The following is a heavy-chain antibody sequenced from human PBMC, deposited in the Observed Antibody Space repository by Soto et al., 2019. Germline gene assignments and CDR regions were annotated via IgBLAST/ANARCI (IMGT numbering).Heavy chain of an antibody. Sequence: VKVSCKVSRYTLTELSMHWLRQAPGKGLEWMGGFDPEDGETIYAQKFQGRVTMTEDTSTDTAYMELSSLRSEDTAVYYCATATGTTAGWFDPWGQGTLVTVSS. CDR2: FDPEDGET. J-gene: IGHJ5*02. V-gene: IGHV1-24*01. D-gene: IGHD1-7*01. CDR1: RYTLTELS. CDR3: ATATGTTAGWFDP.